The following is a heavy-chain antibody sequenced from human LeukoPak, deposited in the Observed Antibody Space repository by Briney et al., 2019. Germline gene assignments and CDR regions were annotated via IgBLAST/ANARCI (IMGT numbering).Heavy chain of an antibody. D-gene: IGHD3-22*01. Sequence: ASETLSLTCSVSSVSISSSYYSWGWVRQPPGKGLERIGSFSYSGSTYYNPSLKSRVSISVDTSNSQFSLKLSSVTAADAAVYYCARHGPMYHNMYYYEKPPFDYWGQGTLVTVSS. V-gene: IGHV4-39*01. CDR1: SVSISSSYYS. CDR3: ARHGPMYHNMYYYEKPPFDY. CDR2: FSYSGST. J-gene: IGHJ4*02.